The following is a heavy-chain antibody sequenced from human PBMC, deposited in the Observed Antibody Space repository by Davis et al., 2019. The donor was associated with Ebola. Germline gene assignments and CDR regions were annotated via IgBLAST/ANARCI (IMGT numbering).Heavy chain of an antibody. CDR1: GYSFTSHY. CDR3: TRASHDFSGGSY. Sequence: ASVKVSCKTSGYSFTSHYSHWVRQAPRQGLEWMGIINPSGGSTSYAQKFQGRVTMTRDTSTSTVYMELSSLRSEDTAVYYCTRASHDFSGGSYWGQRTLFSASS. J-gene: IGHJ4*02. V-gene: IGHV1-46*03. CDR2: INPSGGST. D-gene: IGHD2-15*01.